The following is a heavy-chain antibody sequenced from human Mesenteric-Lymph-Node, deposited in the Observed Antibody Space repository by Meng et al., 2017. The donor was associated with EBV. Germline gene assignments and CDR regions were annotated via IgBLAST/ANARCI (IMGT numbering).Heavy chain of an antibody. CDR1: GCSFSGYY. CDR2: INLSGST. V-gene: IGHV4-34*01. Sequence: QVQLQECGVGLLKPSVTLSRACAVYGCSFSGYYWNRIRQPPGKGLEWIGDINLSGSTNYNPSLKSRVTIAVDTSKNQLSLIRSSVTAAATALYYGARFGAILRGFDYWGQGTLVTVSS. CDR3: ARFGAILRGFDY. J-gene: IGHJ4*02. D-gene: IGHD3-10*01.